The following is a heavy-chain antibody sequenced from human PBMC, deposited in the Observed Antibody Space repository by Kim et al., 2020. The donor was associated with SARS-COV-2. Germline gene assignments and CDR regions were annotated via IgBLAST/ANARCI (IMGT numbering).Heavy chain of an antibody. CDR2: ISYDGSNK. CDR1: GFTFSSYA. CDR3: ARAHAAVRRSGYPVDY. Sequence: GGSLRLSCAASGFTFSSYAMHWVRQAPGKGLEWVAVISYDGSNKYYADSVKGRFTISRDNSKNTLYLQMNSLRAEDTAVYYCARAHAAVRRSGYPVDYWGQGTLVTVSS. D-gene: IGHD3-22*01. V-gene: IGHV3-30*04. J-gene: IGHJ4*02.